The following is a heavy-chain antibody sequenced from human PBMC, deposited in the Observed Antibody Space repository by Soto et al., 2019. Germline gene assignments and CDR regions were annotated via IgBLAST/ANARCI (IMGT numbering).Heavy chain of an antibody. CDR3: ARHMTTVGYFDY. D-gene: IGHD4-17*01. J-gene: IGHJ4*02. CDR2: VYWDDDK. CDR1: GFSLSTSGVG. Sequence: QITLKESGPTLVKPTQTLTLTCTLSGFSLSTSGVGVGWIRQPPGKALEWLALVYWDDDKRYSPSLKSRLTLTPNTSKNQVDLRMANMDPVDTATYYCARHMTTVGYFDYWGQGTLVTVSS. V-gene: IGHV2-5*02.